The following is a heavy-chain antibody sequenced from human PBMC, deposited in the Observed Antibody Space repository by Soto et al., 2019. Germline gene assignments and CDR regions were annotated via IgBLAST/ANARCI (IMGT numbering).Heavy chain of an antibody. CDR3: ERDMGLQHDTGYYDLWSGKNSRFDP. V-gene: IGHV4-39*07. J-gene: IGHJ5*02. Sequence: PSETLSLTCTVSGGSISSSSYYWGWIRQPPGKGLEWIGSIYYSGSTYYNPSLKSRVTISVDTSKNQFSLKLSSVTAADTAVYYCERDMGLQHDTGYYDLWSGKNSRFDPWGRGILVTVAS. CDR1: GGSISSSSYY. D-gene: IGHD3-3*01. CDR2: IYYSGST.